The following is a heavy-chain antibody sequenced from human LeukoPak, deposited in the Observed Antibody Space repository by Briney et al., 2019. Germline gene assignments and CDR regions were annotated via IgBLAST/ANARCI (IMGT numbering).Heavy chain of an antibody. CDR2: IAGTGGST. CDR3: AKAFRIVGIGNPDDAFDV. D-gene: IGHD1-26*01. Sequence: GGSLRLSCAASGFTFNKYAMNWVRQPPGKGLEWVSSIAGTGGSTYYADSVKGRFTLSRDNSENTLYLQLNSLRAEDSGIYYCAKAFRIVGIGNPDDAFDVWGQGAVVTVS. J-gene: IGHJ3*01. V-gene: IGHV3-23*01. CDR1: GFTFNKYA.